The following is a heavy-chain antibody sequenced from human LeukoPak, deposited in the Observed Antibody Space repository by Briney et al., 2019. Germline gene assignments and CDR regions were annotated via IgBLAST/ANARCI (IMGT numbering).Heavy chain of an antibody. D-gene: IGHD3-22*01. J-gene: IGHJ4*02. V-gene: IGHV3-30*04. CDR2: ISYDGSNK. CDR3: ARDMTSGYYDSSGSYGY. CDR1: GFTFSSYA. Sequence: GGSLRLSCAASGFTFSSYAMHWVRQAPGKGLEWVAVISYDGSNKYYADSVKGRFTISRDNSKNTLYLQMNSLRAEDTAVYYCARDMTSGYYDSSGSYGYWGQGTLVTVSS.